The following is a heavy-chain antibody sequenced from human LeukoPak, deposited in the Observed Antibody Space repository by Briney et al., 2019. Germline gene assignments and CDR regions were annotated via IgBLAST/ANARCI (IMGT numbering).Heavy chain of an antibody. CDR3: ATYTQNFGAPGTDY. D-gene: IGHD3-10*01. V-gene: IGHV3-7*01. Sequence: GGSLRLSCTVSGFTFSNYWMRWVRQAPGKGLEWVASIDKNGREKRYVDSVEGQFTISRDNAANSVYLQMTSLGAEDTAVYYCATYTQNFGAPGTDYWGQGTLVTVSS. CDR1: GFTFSNYW. J-gene: IGHJ4*02. CDR2: IDKNGREK.